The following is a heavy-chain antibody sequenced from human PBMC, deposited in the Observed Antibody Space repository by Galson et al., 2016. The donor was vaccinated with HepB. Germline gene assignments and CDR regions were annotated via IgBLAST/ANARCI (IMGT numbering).Heavy chain of an antibody. CDR3: AGRKLATGWGS. Sequence: SETLSLTCAVSGGSINSDVWWSWVRQAPGKGLEWIGEIYNTGSTNYNPSLKTRFIMSLDKSKNQFSLKANSVTAADTAVYFCAGRKLATGWGSWGQGILVVVSS. D-gene: IGHD6-6*01. V-gene: IGHV4-4*02. CDR2: IYNTGST. J-gene: IGHJ5*02. CDR1: GGSINSDVW.